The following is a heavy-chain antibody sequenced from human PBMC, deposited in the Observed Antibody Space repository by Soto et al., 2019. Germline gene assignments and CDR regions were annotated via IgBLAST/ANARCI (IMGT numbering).Heavy chain of an antibody. J-gene: IGHJ6*02. CDR2: ISPYNGNT. CDR1: GYPFTHYG. Sequence: GASVKVSCKSSGYPFTHYGITWVRQAPGQGLEWMGWISPYNGNTNYGQTLQGRVTLTTDTSTSTVYMELRSLRSDDTAVYYCAREGVRGMDVWGQGTTVTVSS. D-gene: IGHD3-16*01. V-gene: IGHV1-18*01. CDR3: AREGVRGMDV.